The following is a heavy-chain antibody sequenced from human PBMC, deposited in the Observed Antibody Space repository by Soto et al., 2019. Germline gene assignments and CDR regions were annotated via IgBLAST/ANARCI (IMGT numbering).Heavy chain of an antibody. CDR3: AHRVLRTVFGLVTTTAIYFDF. CDR2: IYWDDDK. J-gene: IGHJ4*02. CDR1: GFSLTTSGVG. V-gene: IGHV2-5*02. Sequence: QITLNESGPTQVKPRQTLTLTCTFSGFSLTTSGVGVGWIRQSPGKAPEWLALIYWDDDKRYSPSLKSRLTITKDTSKNQVVLTMADFDPADTATYYCAHRVLRTVFGLVTTTAIYFDFWGQGTPVAVCS. D-gene: IGHD3-3*01.